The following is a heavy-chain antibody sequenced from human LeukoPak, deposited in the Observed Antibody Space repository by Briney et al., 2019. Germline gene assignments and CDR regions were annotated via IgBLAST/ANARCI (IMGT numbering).Heavy chain of an antibody. Sequence: GGSLRLSCVASGFSFSDHWMNWFRQAPGKGLEWVATIKKDGSEQYYVDSMKGRFTISRDNAKNSVYLQINSLRAEDTAVYYCARYLGWLQSDYWGQGTLVTVSS. CDR1: GFSFSDHW. D-gene: IGHD5-24*01. CDR2: IKKDGSEQ. J-gene: IGHJ4*02. CDR3: ARYLGWLQSDY. V-gene: IGHV3-7*01.